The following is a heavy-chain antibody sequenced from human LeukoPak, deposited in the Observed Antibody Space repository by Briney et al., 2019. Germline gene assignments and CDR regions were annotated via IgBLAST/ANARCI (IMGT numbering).Heavy chain of an antibody. CDR3: ASSRSAYPGN. J-gene: IGHJ4*02. D-gene: IGHD1-26*01. CDR2: INPNSGGT. CDR1: GYTFTGYY. Sequence: GAAVKLDCKASGYTFTGYYMHWVRQAPGQGLEWMGWINPNSGGTNYAQKFQGRVTMTRDTSISTAHMELSRLRSDDTAVYYCASSRSAYPGNWGQGTLVTVSS. V-gene: IGHV1-2*02.